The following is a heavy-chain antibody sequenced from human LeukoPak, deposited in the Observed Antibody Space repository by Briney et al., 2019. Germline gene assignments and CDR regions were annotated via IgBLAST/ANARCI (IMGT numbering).Heavy chain of an antibody. V-gene: IGHV3-23*01. CDR3: AKSKGSIFYYFDY. J-gene: IGHJ4*02. CDR2: ISGSGGGT. CDR1: GFTFRSYA. D-gene: IGHD3-3*02. Sequence: GGSLRLSCAASGFTFRSYAMTWVRQAPGKGLEWVSAISGSGGGTYYAHSVKGRFTISRDNSKNTLYLQMNSLRAEDTAIYYCAKSKGSIFYYFDYWGQGALVTASA.